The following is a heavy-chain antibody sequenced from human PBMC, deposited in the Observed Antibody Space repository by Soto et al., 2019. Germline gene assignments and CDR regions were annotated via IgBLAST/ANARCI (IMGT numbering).Heavy chain of an antibody. J-gene: IGHJ4*02. CDR1: GFSFGTYA. CDR2: ISGGIGST. Sequence: EVQLLESGGGLVQPGGSLSLSCVASGFSFGTYAMTWVRQVPGKGLEWVSTISGGIGSTFYADSVKGRFTISRDISKKRLFLHMNGLSCEDTGTYYCAKGGARYFDYWGRGTLVTVSS. CDR3: AKGGARYFDY. V-gene: IGHV3-23*01. D-gene: IGHD1-26*01.